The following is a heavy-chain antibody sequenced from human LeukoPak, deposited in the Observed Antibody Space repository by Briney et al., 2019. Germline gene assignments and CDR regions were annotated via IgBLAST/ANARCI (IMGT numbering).Heavy chain of an antibody. CDR1: GGTFNSYA. CDR2: IIPILGIA. J-gene: IGHJ3*02. Sequence: SVKVSCKASGGTFNSYAISWVRQAPGQGLEWMGRIIPILGIANYAQKFQSRVTITADKSTSTAYMQLSSLRSEDTAVYYCERGGCMTKVRGVIMNNDVCDIWAERTMVSVSS. D-gene: IGHD3-10*01. CDR3: ERGGCMTKVRGVIMNNDVCDI. V-gene: IGHV1-69*04.